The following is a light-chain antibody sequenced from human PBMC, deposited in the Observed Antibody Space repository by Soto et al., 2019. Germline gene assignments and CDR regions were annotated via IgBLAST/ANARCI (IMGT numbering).Light chain of an antibody. CDR1: QSASSSY. J-gene: IGKJ5*01. Sequence: EIVLTQSPGTLSLSPGERATLSCRASQSASSSYLAWYQQKPGQAPRLLIYGASSRATGIPDRFSGSGSGTDFTLTISRLEPEDFAVYYCQQYGSSPPITFSQGTRLEI. CDR3: QQYGSSPPIT. CDR2: GAS. V-gene: IGKV3-20*01.